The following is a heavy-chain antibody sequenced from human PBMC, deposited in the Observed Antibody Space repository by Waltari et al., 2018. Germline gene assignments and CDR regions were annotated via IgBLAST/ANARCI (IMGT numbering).Heavy chain of an antibody. D-gene: IGHD1-26*01. CDR1: GSNFNNYE. V-gene: IGHV3-48*03. J-gene: IGHJ6*02. CDR2: ISMSGTSS. CDR3: AGWEPWPKHYYFYHLDV. Sequence: DVQLAESGGGLVQPGGSLSLSCSASGSNFNNYEMNWVRQAPGKGRRCVCVISMSGTSSCYAEAVRGQFTNSRDKGKTLLYLQMNSLRPEDTAVYYCAGWEPWPKHYYFYHLDVWGQGTTVTVSS.